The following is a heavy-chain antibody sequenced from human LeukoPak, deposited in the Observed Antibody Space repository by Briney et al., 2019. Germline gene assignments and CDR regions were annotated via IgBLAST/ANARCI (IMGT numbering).Heavy chain of an antibody. Sequence: PSETLSLTCTVSGGSLSNNNYYWGWIRQPPGKGLEWIGSIYYSGSTYFNPSLKSRVTISVDTSKNQFSLKLNSVTAADTAVYYCARHVVWSGYLGEFDPWGQGTLVTVSS. J-gene: IGHJ5*02. CDR1: GGSLSNNNYY. V-gene: IGHV4-39*01. D-gene: IGHD3-3*01. CDR3: ARHVVWSGYLGEFDP. CDR2: IYYSGST.